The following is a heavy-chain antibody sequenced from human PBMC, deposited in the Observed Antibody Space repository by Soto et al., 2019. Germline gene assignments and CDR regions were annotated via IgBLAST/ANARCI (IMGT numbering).Heavy chain of an antibody. CDR2: INPNSGGT. CDR1: GYTFIGYY. V-gene: IGHV1-2*02. J-gene: IGHJ6*02. D-gene: IGHD3-16*01. CDR3: ARSFNYYYGMDV. Sequence: ASVNVSCKASGYTFIGYYMHWVRQAPGQGLEWMGWINPNSGGTNYAQKFQGRVTMTRDTSISTAYMELSRLRSDDTAVYYCARSFNYYYGMDVWGQGTTVTVSS.